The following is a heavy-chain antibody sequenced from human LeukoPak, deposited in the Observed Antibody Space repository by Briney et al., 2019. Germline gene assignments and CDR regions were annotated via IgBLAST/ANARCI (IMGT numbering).Heavy chain of an antibody. CDR3: ARGYRSDP. J-gene: IGHJ5*02. CDR2: ISTTSAYI. Sequence: GGSLRLSCAASGFTFSGYSMNWVRQAPGKGLEWVSSISTTSAYIYYADSVKGRLTTSRDNAKNSLYLQMNSLRAEDTAVYYCARGYRSDPWGQGTLVTVSS. CDR1: GFTFSGYS. V-gene: IGHV3-21*01. D-gene: IGHD3-16*02.